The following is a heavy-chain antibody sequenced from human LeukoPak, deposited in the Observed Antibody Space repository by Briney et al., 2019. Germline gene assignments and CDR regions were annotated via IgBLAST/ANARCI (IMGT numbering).Heavy chain of an antibody. J-gene: IGHJ4*02. CDR1: RFTFSNYA. CDR3: ARDGGYCSSTSCHYYFDY. Sequence: PGKSLRLSCAASRFTFSNYAMHWVRQAPGKALEWVSLISSDGSNQNYADSVKGRFTISRDNSNNTLYLQMNSLRAEDTAVYYCARDGGYCSSTSCHYYFDYWGQGTLVTVSS. D-gene: IGHD2-2*01. CDR2: ISSDGSNQ. V-gene: IGHV3-30*04.